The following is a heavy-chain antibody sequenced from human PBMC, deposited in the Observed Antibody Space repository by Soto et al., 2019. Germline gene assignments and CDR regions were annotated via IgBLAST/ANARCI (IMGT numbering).Heavy chain of an antibody. CDR3: AHALWFGESYNWFGP. CDR2: IYWNDDK. V-gene: IGHV2-5*01. CDR1: GFSLSTSGVG. Sequence: SGPTLVNPKKTLTLTCTFSGFSLSTSGVGVGWIRQPPGKALEWLALIYWNDDKRYSPSLKSRLTITKDTSKNQVVLTMTNMDPVDTATYYCAHALWFGESYNWFGPWGHVTPVTVSP. D-gene: IGHD3-10*01. J-gene: IGHJ5*02.